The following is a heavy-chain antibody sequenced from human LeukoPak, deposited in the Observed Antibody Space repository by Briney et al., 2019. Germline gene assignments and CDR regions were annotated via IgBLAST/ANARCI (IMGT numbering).Heavy chain of an antibody. Sequence: ASVKVSCKASGYTFTSYDINLGRQATGQGLEWMGWMNPNSGNTGYAQKFQGTVTITRNTSISTAYMEPRSLRSEDTAVYYCARDSSGYDNWGQGSLVTVSS. J-gene: IGHJ4*02. V-gene: IGHV1-8*01. D-gene: IGHD3-22*01. CDR1: GYTFTSYD. CDR2: MNPNSGNT. CDR3: ARDSSGYDN.